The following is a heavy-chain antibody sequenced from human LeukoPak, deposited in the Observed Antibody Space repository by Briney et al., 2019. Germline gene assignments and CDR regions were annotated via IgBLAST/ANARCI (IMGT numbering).Heavy chain of an antibody. CDR2: ISFDGDNE. D-gene: IGHD5/OR15-5a*01. Sequence: PGGSLRLSCATSGFTFSNYAIHWVRQAPGKGLEWVADISFDGDNEYYADSVRGRFMIARDNSKNTVYYCAREPSGNFGQLVSSAEYFQHWGQGTRVTVFS. J-gene: IGHJ1*01. V-gene: IGHV3-30-3*01. CDR1: GFTFSNYA. CDR3: AEYFQH.